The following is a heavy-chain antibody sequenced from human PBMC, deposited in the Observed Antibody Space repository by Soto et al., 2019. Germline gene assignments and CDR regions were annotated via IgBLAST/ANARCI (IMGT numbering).Heavy chain of an antibody. Sequence: PGGSLRLSCAASGFTVSSNYMSWVRQAPGKGLEWVSVIYSGGSTYYADSVKGRFTISRDNSKNTLYLQMNSLRAEGTAVYYCARDLDSRAYYYYGMDVWGQGSTVTVSS. V-gene: IGHV3-66*01. CDR2: IYSGGST. CDR1: GFTVSSNY. J-gene: IGHJ6*02. D-gene: IGHD1-26*01. CDR3: ARDLDSRAYYYYGMDV.